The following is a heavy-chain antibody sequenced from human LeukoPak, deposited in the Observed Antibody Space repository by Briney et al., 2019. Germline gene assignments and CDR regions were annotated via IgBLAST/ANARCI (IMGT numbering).Heavy chain of an antibody. CDR2: IDKDGSDR. Sequence: GGSLRLSCAASGFTFRNYWIHWVRQAPGKGLVWISRIDKDGSDRIYADSVKGRFTISRDNAKNTLYLQMNSLRAEDTAVYYCARGGYHHGFDIWGQGTMVTVSS. CDR1: GFTFRNYW. D-gene: IGHD5-18*01. V-gene: IGHV3-74*01. CDR3: ARGGYHHGFDI. J-gene: IGHJ3*02.